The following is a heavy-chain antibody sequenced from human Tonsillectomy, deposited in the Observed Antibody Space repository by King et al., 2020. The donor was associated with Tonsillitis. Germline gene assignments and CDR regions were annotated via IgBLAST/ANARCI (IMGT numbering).Heavy chain of an antibody. Sequence: VQLQESGPGLVKPSETLSLTCTVSGGSISSYYWSWIRQPPGKGLEWIGYIYYSGSTNYNPSLKSRVTISVDTSKNQFSLKLSSVTAADTDVYYCARGVLLWFGGGMDVWGQGTTVTVSS. CDR1: GGSISSYY. J-gene: IGHJ6*02. CDR3: ARGVLLWFGGGMDV. D-gene: IGHD3-10*01. V-gene: IGHV4-59*01. CDR2: IYYSGST.